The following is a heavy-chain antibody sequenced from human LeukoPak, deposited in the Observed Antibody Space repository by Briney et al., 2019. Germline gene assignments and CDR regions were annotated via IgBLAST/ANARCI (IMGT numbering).Heavy chain of an antibody. CDR2: IGSSSSYI. CDR1: GFTFSSYS. V-gene: IGHV3-21*01. CDR3: ARGGIAAAGNTNFDY. D-gene: IGHD6-13*01. J-gene: IGHJ4*02. Sequence: GGSLRLSCAASGFTFSSYSMNWVRQAPGKGLEWVSSIGSSSSYIYYADSVKGRFTISRDNAKNSLYLQMNSLRAEDTAVYYCARGGIAAAGNTNFDYWGQGTLVTVSS.